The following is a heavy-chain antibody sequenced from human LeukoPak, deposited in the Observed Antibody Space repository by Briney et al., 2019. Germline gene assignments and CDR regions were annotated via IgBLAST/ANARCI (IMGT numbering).Heavy chain of an antibody. CDR3: ARLPVVATGPYYYYMDV. Sequence: PSETLSLTCTVSGGSISSSSYYWGWIRQPPGKGLEWIGSIYYSGSTYYNPSLKSRVTISVDTSKNQFSLKLSSVTAADTAVYYCARLPVVATGPYYYYMDVWGKGTTVTVSS. V-gene: IGHV4-39*01. CDR2: IYYSGST. J-gene: IGHJ6*03. D-gene: IGHD5-12*01. CDR1: GGSISSSSYY.